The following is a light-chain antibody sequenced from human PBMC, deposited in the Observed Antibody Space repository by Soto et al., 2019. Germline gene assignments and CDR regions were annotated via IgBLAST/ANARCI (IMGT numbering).Light chain of an antibody. V-gene: IGKV3-15*01. Sequence: EIVMTQSPVTLSVSPGERATLSCRASQSVNSNLAWYQQQPGQAPRLLIYGASTSATGIPSRFSDSGSGTEFTLTITSLQSEDFAVYYCQQYHNWPTFGPVTKVDIK. J-gene: IGKJ3*01. CDR1: QSVNSN. CDR3: QQYHNWPT. CDR2: GAS.